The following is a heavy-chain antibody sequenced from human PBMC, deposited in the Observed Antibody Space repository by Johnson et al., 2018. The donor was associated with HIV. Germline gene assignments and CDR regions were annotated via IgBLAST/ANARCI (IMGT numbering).Heavy chain of an antibody. D-gene: IGHD3/OR15-3a*01. CDR3: ARDFYHNFWTGYSRNDAFDF. CDR1: EFTFDDYA. CDR2: IKWNGGGT. V-gene: IGHV3-20*04. Sequence: VQLVESGGGVVRPGGSPRLSCAASEFTFDDYAMSWVRQVPGKGLEWVSGIKWNGGGTGYADSVKGRFTISRDNANNSLYLQMNSLRVEDTAVYYCARDFYHNFWTGYSRNDAFDFWGQGTMVTVFS. J-gene: IGHJ3*01.